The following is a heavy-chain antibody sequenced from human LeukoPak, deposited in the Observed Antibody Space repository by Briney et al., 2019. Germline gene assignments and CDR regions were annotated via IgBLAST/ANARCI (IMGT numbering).Heavy chain of an antibody. V-gene: IGHV3-23*01. J-gene: IGHJ6*03. Sequence: GGSLRLSCAASGFTFSYYAMSWVRQAPGKGLEWVSGISGSGDSTYYADSVKGRFAIFRDNSKNTLYLQMNSLRAEDTAVYYCAKDASSSQYYYYYYYMDVWGKGTTVTVSS. D-gene: IGHD6-13*01. CDR1: GFTFSYYA. CDR3: AKDASSSQYYYYYYYMDV. CDR2: ISGSGDST.